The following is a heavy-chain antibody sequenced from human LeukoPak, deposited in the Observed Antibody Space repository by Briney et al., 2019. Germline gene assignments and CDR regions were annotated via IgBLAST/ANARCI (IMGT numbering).Heavy chain of an antibody. J-gene: IGHJ1*01. V-gene: IGHV5-51*01. CDR3: ARYGGYGDYLTEYFQH. CDR1: GYIFTNYW. Sequence: GESLKISCKGSGYIFTNYWIGWMRQMPGKGLEWMGIIHPGDSDTRYSPSFQGQVTLSADKSINTAYLQWSSLTASDTAMYYCARYGGYGDYLTEYFQHWGQGTLVTVSS. D-gene: IGHD4-17*01. CDR2: IHPGDSDT.